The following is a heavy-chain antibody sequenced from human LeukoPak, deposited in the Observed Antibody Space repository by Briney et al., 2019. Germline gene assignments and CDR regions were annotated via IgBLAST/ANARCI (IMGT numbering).Heavy chain of an antibody. Sequence: GGSLRLSCTASGFSFSGHWMHWVRQAPGKGLEWVAIISNDGSRKYYAHSVEGRFTISRDNSKNTLYLQMDSLRAEDTAVYYCARDRAWNYFDYWGQGTLVTVSS. D-gene: IGHD3-3*01. J-gene: IGHJ4*02. CDR1: GFSFSGHW. CDR3: ARDRAWNYFDY. V-gene: IGHV3-30*03. CDR2: ISNDGSRK.